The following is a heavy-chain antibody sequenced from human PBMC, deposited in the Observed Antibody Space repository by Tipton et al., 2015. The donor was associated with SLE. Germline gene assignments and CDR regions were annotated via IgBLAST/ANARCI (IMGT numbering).Heavy chain of an antibody. Sequence: LRLSCTVSGGSISSYYWSWIRQPPGKGLEWIGYIYYSGSTNYNPSLKSRVTISVDTSKNQFSLKLNSVTAADTAVYYCARGRHQGYWGQGTLVTVSS. CDR3: ARGRHQGY. J-gene: IGHJ4*02. CDR2: IYYSGST. CDR1: GGSISSYY. V-gene: IGHV4-59*01.